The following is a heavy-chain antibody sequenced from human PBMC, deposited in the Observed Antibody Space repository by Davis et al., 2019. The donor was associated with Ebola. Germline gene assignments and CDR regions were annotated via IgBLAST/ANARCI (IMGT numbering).Heavy chain of an antibody. Sequence: SETLSLTCAVYGGSFSSYYWSWIRQPPGKGLEWIGYIYYSGSTNYNPSLKSRVTISVDTSKNQFSLKLTSVTAADTAVYYCARFEMATIEGDDAFDIWGQGTMVTVSS. J-gene: IGHJ3*02. V-gene: IGHV4-59*08. CDR3: ARFEMATIEGDDAFDI. CDR1: GGSFSSYY. D-gene: IGHD5-24*01. CDR2: IYYSGST.